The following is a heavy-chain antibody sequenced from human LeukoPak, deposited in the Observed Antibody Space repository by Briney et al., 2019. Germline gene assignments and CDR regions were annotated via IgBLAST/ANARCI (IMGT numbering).Heavy chain of an antibody. CDR1: GYTFTDYY. CDR2: VDPEDGET. Sequence: ASVKVSCKVSGYTFTDYYMHWVQQAPGEGLEWMGLVDPEDGETIYAEKFQGRVTITADTSTDTAYMELSSLRSEDTAVYYCATAETPSGSYGYWGQGTLVTVSS. D-gene: IGHD1-26*01. V-gene: IGHV1-69-2*01. CDR3: ATAETPSGSYGY. J-gene: IGHJ4*02.